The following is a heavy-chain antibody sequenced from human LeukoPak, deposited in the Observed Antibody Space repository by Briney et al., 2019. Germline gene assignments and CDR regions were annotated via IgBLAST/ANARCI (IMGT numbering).Heavy chain of an antibody. CDR3: ARDEIVVVPAAIEYYYYYYGMDV. CDR1: GFNFSSYW. CDR2: IKQDGSEK. D-gene: IGHD2-2*01. J-gene: IGHJ6*02. Sequence: GGSLRLSCAASGFNFSSYWMSWVRQAPGKGLEWVANIKQDGSEKYYVDSVKGRFTISRDNAKNSLYLQMNSLRAEDTAVYYCARDEIVVVPAAIEYYYYYYGMDVWGQGTTVTVSS. V-gene: IGHV3-7*01.